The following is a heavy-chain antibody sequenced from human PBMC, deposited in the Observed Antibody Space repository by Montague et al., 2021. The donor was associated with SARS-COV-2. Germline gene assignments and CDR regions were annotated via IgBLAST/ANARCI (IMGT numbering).Heavy chain of an antibody. CDR2: INHRGTS. CDR3: ARGRQHFNMIVVVMPGGEYYFDY. V-gene: IGHV4-4*02. D-gene: IGHD3-22*01. Sequence: SETLSLTCAVSGGSISSSNWWSWVRQPPGKGLEWIGEINHRGTSNYNPSLKSRVSIPVDTSKNQFSLYLGSVTAADTAVYYCARGRQHFNMIVVVMPGGEYYFDYWGQGTLVTVSS. CDR1: GGSISSSNW. J-gene: IGHJ4*02.